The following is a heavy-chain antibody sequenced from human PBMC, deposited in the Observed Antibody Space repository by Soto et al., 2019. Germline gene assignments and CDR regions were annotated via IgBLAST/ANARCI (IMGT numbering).Heavy chain of an antibody. CDR3: TRDIGGRGAY. Sequence: GGSLRLSCAASGFTFSSYWMHWVRQIPGKGLVWVSRINEYGSVINYADSVKGRFTIFRDNSKNTLYLEMNSLRAEDAAVYYCTRDIGGRGAYWGQGTLVTVSS. V-gene: IGHV3-74*01. J-gene: IGHJ4*02. CDR1: GFTFSSYW. CDR2: INEYGSVI. D-gene: IGHD3-16*01.